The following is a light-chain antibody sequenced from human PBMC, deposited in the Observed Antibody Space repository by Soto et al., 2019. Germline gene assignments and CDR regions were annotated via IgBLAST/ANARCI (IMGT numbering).Light chain of an antibody. CDR3: SSYTSSSTLCV. V-gene: IGLV2-14*01. CDR1: SSDVGGYNY. J-gene: IGLJ1*01. Sequence: QSSLTQPASVSGSPGRSITISCTGTSSDVGGYNYVSWYQQHPGKAPKLIIYEVRNRPSGVSNRFSGSKSGNRASLTISGLQAEDEADYYCSSYTSSSTLCVFGTGTKVTVL. CDR2: EVR.